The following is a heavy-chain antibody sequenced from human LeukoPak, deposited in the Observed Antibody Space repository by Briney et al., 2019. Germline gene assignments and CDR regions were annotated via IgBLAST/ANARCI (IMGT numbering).Heavy chain of an antibody. CDR2: IIPIFGTA. J-gene: IGHJ5*02. CDR3: ARNRKELYSGYDYFYWFDP. V-gene: IGHV1-69*05. Sequence: SVKVSCKASRGTFSSYAISWVRQAPGQGLEWMGGIIPIFGTANYAQRFQGRVTITTDESTSTAYMELSSLRSEDTAVYYCARNRKELYSGYDYFYWFDPWGQGTLVTVSS. CDR1: RGTFSSYA. D-gene: IGHD5-12*01.